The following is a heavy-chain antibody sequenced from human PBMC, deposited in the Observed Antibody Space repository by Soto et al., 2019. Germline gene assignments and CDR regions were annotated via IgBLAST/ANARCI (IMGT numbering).Heavy chain of an antibody. CDR3: ASRWGYAAFDI. D-gene: IGHD2-8*01. V-gene: IGHV3-33*01. CDR2: IWYDGSNK. Sequence: QVQLVESGGGVVQPGRSLRLSCAASGFTFSSYGMHWVRQAPGKGLEWVAVIWYDGSNKYYADSVKGRFTISRNNSKNTLYLQMNSLRAEDTAVYYCASRWGYAAFDIWGQGTMVTVSS. J-gene: IGHJ3*02. CDR1: GFTFSSYG.